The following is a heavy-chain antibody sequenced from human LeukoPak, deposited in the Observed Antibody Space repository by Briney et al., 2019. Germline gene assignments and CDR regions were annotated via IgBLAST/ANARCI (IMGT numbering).Heavy chain of an antibody. CDR2: ISGAGSTI. D-gene: IGHD3-3*01. J-gene: IGHJ6*02. Sequence: GGSLKLSRAASGVTFSDYYMSWIRQAPGKGLVWVSYISGAGSTIYYEDSVKGRFTISRDNAKNSLYLQMNSLRAEDTAVYYCARGNSIFGVLTDYNYYGMDVWGQGTTVTVSS. CDR1: GVTFSDYY. V-gene: IGHV3-11*01. CDR3: ARGNSIFGVLTDYNYYGMDV.